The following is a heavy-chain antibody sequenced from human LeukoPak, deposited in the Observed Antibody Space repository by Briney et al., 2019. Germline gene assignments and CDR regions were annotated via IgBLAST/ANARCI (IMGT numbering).Heavy chain of an antibody. CDR1: GFTFSSYG. D-gene: IGHD6-13*01. CDR3: AKVWVIAAAGRDFDY. V-gene: IGHV3-30*18. CDR2: ISYDGSNK. Sequence: PGGSLRLSCAASGFTFSSYGMHWVRQAPGKGLEWVAVISYDGSNKYYADSVKGRFTISRDNSKNTLYLQMNSLRAEDTAVYYCAKVWVIAAAGRDFDYWGQGTLVTVSS. J-gene: IGHJ4*02.